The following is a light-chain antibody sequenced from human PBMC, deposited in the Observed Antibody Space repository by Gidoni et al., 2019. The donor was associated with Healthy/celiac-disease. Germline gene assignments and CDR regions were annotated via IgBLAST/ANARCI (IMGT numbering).Light chain of an antibody. V-gene: IGLV1-40*01. CDR3: QSYDSSLSGSV. CDR2: GNN. CDR1: SSNLAAGYD. J-gene: IGLJ2*01. Sequence: QSVLTQPPSVSGAPVQRVTIPCPGSSSNLAAGYDVHWYQPLPGTAPKLLIYGNNYRPSGVPDRFSGSKSGTSASLAITGLQAEDEADYYCQSYDSSLSGSVFGGGTKLTVL.